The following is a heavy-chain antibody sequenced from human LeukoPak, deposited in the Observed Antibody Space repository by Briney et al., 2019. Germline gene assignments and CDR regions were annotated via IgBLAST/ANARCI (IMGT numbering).Heavy chain of an antibody. Sequence: GESLKISCKGSGYSFTSYWIGWVRQMPGKGLEWMGIIYPGDSDTRYSPSCQGQVTISADKSISTAYLQWSSLKASDTAMYYCARPTLDTLTYDYIWGSYRYTSWSFDYWGQGTLVTVSS. CDR2: IYPGDSDT. CDR1: GYSFTSYW. J-gene: IGHJ4*02. CDR3: ARPTLDTLTYDYIWGSYRYTSWSFDY. V-gene: IGHV5-51*01. D-gene: IGHD3-16*02.